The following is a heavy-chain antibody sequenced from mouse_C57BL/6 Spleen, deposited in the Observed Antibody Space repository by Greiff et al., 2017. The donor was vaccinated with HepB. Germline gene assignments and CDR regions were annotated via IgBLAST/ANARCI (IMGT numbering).Heavy chain of an antibody. J-gene: IGHJ2*01. CDR2: IYPGDGDT. D-gene: IGHD2-2*01. Sequence: QVQLQQSGPELVKPGASVKISCKASGYAFSSSWMNWVKQRPGKGLEWIGRIYPGDGDTNYNGKFKGKATLTADKSSSTAYMQLSSLTSEDSAVYVCARVRLTRDGYDLDYWGQGTTLTVSS. V-gene: IGHV1-82*01. CDR3: ARVRLTRDGYDLDY. CDR1: GYAFSSSW.